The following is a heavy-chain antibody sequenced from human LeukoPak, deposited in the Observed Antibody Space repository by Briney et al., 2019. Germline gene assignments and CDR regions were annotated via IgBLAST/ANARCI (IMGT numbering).Heavy chain of an antibody. D-gene: IGHD4-17*01. CDR3: ARDLVESYLSYGDYASYFDY. Sequence: PGGSLRLSCAASGFTFSSYSMNWVRQAPGKGLEWVSSISSSSSYIYYADSVKGRFTISRDNAKNSLYLQMNSLRAEDTAVYYCARDLVESYLSYGDYASYFDYWGQGTLVTVSS. J-gene: IGHJ4*02. CDR2: ISSSSSYI. CDR1: GFTFSSYS. V-gene: IGHV3-21*01.